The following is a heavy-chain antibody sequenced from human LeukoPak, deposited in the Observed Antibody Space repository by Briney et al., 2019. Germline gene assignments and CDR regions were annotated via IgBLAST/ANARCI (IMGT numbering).Heavy chain of an antibody. Sequence: SETLFLTCTVSGGSISSHYWSWIRQSPGKGLEWIGHIYYTGNTNYGPSLMSRVTISVDTSKNYFSLKLNSVTAADTAVYYCARSYNSGSYYPFYFDFWGQGTLVSVSS. D-gene: IGHD3-10*01. V-gene: IGHV4-59*11. CDR2: IYYTGNT. J-gene: IGHJ4*02. CDR3: ARSYNSGSYYPFYFDF. CDR1: GGSISSHY.